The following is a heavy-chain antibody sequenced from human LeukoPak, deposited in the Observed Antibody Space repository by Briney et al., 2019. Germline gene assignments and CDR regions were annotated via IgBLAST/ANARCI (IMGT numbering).Heavy chain of an antibody. CDR1: GYTFTGYY. V-gene: IGHV1-2*02. CDR2: INPNTGGT. D-gene: IGHD6-19*01. Sequence: EASVKVSCKASGYTFTGYYMHWVRQTPGQGLECMVWINPNTGGTNYAQKFQGRVTMPRDTSISTAYMELSRLRSDDTAVYYCARGTYSSGWFYYGMDVWGQGTTVTVSS. CDR3: ARGTYSSGWFYYGMDV. J-gene: IGHJ6*02.